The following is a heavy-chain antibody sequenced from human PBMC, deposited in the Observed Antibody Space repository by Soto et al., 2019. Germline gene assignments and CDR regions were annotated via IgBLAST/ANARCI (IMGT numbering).Heavy chain of an antibody. V-gene: IGHV4-39*01. Sequence: SETLSLTCTVSGGSISSSSYYWGWIRQPPGKGLEWIGSIYYSGSTYYNPSLKSRVTISVDTSKNQFSLKLSSVTAADTTVYYCAASFSGWYNYYYYGMDVWGQGTTVTVSS. D-gene: IGHD6-19*01. CDR1: GGSISSSSYY. CDR2: IYYSGST. CDR3: AASFSGWYNYYYYGMDV. J-gene: IGHJ6*02.